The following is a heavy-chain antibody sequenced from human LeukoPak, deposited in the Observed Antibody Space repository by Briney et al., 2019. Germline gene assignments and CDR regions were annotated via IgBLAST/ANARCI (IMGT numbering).Heavy chain of an antibody. CDR2: ISYDGSNK. D-gene: IGHD2-8*01. CDR3: ARLGYGDY. Sequence: GGSLRLSCAASGFTFSGYAMHWVRQAPGKGLEWVAVISYDGSNKYYADSVMGRFTISRDNSKNTLYLQMNGLRAEDTAVYYCARLGYGDYWGQGTLVTVSS. CDR1: GFTFSGYA. J-gene: IGHJ4*02. V-gene: IGHV3-30-3*01.